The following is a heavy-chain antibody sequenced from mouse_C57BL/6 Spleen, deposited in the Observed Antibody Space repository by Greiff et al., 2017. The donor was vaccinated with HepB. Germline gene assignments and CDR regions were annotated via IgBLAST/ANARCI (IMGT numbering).Heavy chain of an antibody. CDR2: IDPSDSYT. CDR1: GYTFTSYW. D-gene: IGHD1-1*01. Sequence: QVQLQQPGAELVMPSASVKLSCKASGYTFTSYWMHWVKQRPGQGLEWIGEIDPSDSYTNYNQHFKGQSTLTVDKSSSPAYMQLSRLTSEDSAVYNCAITTVVATPVAYWGQGTLVTVSA. V-gene: IGHV1-69*01. J-gene: IGHJ3*01. CDR3: AITTVVATPVAY.